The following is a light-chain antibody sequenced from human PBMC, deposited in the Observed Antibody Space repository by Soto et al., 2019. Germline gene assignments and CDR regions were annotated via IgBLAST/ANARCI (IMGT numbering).Light chain of an antibody. CDR3: QQSNSSPWT. CDR2: KAS. V-gene: IGKV1-5*03. Sequence: DIQMTQSPSTLSASVGDRVTITYRASQSISSWLDWYQQKPGKAPKLLIYKASSLESGFPSRFSGSGSGTEFSLSSSSLPPEDLATYYCQQSNSSPWTFGQGNKVEIK. J-gene: IGKJ1*01. CDR1: QSISSW.